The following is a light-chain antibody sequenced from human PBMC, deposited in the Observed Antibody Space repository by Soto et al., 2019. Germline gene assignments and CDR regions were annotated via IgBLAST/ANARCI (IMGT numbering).Light chain of an antibody. J-gene: IGKJ1*01. CDR1: QSISSW. V-gene: IGKV1-5*03. CDR2: KAS. CDR3: QQYYSYPWT. Sequence: DIQMTQSPSSLSASVGDRVTITCLASQSISSWLAWYQQKPGKAPKGLIYKASTLESGAPSRFSGSGSGTEFTLTISSLQPDDFATYYCQQYYSYPWTFGQGTKVDI.